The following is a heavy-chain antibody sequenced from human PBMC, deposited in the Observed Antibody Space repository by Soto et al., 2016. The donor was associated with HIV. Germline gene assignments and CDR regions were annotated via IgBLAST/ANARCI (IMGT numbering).Heavy chain of an antibody. V-gene: IGHV3-23*01. J-gene: IGHJ3*02. CDR1: GFTFSSYA. D-gene: IGHD6-19*01. CDR2: ISGSGGST. Sequence: EVQLLESGGGLVQPGGSLRLSCAASGFTFSSYAMSWVRQAPGKGLEWVSAISGSGGSTYYADSVKGRFTISRDNSKNTLYLQMNSLRAEDTAVYYCAKDIRPVAGTGIDAFDIWGQGTMVTVSS. CDR3: AKDIRPVAGTGIDAFDI.